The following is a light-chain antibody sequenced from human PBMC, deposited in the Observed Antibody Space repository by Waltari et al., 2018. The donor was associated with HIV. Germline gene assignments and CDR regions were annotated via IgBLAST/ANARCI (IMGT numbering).Light chain of an antibody. CDR1: ASPKPY. V-gene: IGLV3-25*03. Sequence: SSELTQPPSVSVSPGQTARITCSGDASPKPYTHWFQQKPGQAPVVDIHKNTERPSGIPERFSASRSVTTVTLTITGVQTDDEADYYGLSADSSGTYVFGPGTTVTVL. J-gene: IGLJ1*01. CDR2: KNT. CDR3: LSADSSGTYV.